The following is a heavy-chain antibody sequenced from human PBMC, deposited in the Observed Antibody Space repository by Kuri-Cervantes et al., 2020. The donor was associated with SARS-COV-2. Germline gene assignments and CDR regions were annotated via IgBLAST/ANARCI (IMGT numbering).Heavy chain of an antibody. Sequence: ASVKVSCKASGYTFTSYYMHWVRQAPGQGLEWMGIINPSGGSTSYAQKFQGRVTMTRDTSTSTVYMELSSLRAEDTAVYYCARGALRNIVVVVAATHEFDYWGQGTLVTVSS. CDR2: INPSGGST. D-gene: IGHD2-15*01. CDR3: ARGALRNIVVVVAATHEFDY. V-gene: IGHV1-46*01. CDR1: GYTFTSYY. J-gene: IGHJ4*02.